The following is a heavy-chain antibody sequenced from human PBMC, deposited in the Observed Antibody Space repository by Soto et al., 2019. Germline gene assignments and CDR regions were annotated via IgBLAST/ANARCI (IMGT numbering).Heavy chain of an antibody. V-gene: IGHV5-51*01. J-gene: IGHJ6*02. CDR2: IYPGDSDT. CDR3: ARQKAVAGTGYYYYGMDV. Sequence: RGESLKISCKGSGYSFTSYWIGWVRQMPGKSLEWMGIIYPGDSDTRYSPSFQGQVTISADKSISTAYLQWSSLKASDTAMYYCARQKAVAGTGYYYYGMDVWGQGTTVTVSS. CDR1: GYSFTSYW. D-gene: IGHD6-19*01.